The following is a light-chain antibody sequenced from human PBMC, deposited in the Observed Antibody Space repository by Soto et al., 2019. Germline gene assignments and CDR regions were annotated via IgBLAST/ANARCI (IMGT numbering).Light chain of an antibody. J-gene: IGLJ2*01. Sequence: QSLLPQPASVSGSPGPSITISCTGTSSDVGNSDYVSWYQHHPGKAPKLMISGVTNRPSRVSNRFSGSKSGNTASLTISGLQAEDEADDDCSSSATGTTSHVGFGGGTKLTVL. CDR3: SSSATGTTSHVG. CDR2: GVT. CDR1: SSDVGNSDY. V-gene: IGLV2-14*03.